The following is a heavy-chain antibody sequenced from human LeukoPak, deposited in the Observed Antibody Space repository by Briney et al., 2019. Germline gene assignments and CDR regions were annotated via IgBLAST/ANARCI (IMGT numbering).Heavy chain of an antibody. Sequence: GGSLRLSCAASGFTFSSYWMHWVRQAPGKGLVWASRINSDGSSTSYADSVKGRFTISRDNAKNTLYLQMNSLRAEDTAVYYCARDGWFGRHDAFDIWGQGTMVTVSS. CDR1: GFTFSSYW. CDR2: INSDGSST. V-gene: IGHV3-74*01. D-gene: IGHD3-10*01. CDR3: ARDGWFGRHDAFDI. J-gene: IGHJ3*02.